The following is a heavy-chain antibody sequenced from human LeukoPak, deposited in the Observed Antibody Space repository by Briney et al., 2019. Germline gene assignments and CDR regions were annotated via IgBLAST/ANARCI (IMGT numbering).Heavy chain of an antibody. V-gene: IGHV3-48*03. J-gene: IGHJ4*02. CDR2: ISSSGSTI. CDR1: GFTFSSYE. D-gene: IGHD2-15*01. Sequence: PGGSPRLSCAASGFTFSSYEMNWVRQAPGKGLEWVSYISSSGSTIYYADSVKGRFTISRDNAKNSLYLQMNSLRAEDTAVYYCARDPGCSGGSCYSSFDYWGQGTLVTVSS. CDR3: ARDPGCSGGSCYSSFDY.